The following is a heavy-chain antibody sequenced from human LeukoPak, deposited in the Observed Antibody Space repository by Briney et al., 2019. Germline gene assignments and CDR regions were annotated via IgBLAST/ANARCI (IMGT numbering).Heavy chain of an antibody. V-gene: IGHV3-7*01. CDR2: IKQDGSEK. Sequence: GGSLRLSCAASGFTFSSYWMSWVRQAPGKGLEWVANIKQDGSEKYYVDSVKGRFTISRDNAKNSLYLQMNSLRAEDTAVYYCARDRDWNYYYYMDVWGKGTTVTVSS. J-gene: IGHJ6*03. D-gene: IGHD3/OR15-3a*01. CDR3: ARDRDWNYYYYMDV. CDR1: GFTFSSYW.